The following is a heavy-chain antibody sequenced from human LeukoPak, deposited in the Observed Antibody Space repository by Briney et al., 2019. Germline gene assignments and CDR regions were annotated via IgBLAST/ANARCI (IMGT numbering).Heavy chain of an antibody. CDR1: GGTFSSYA. D-gene: IGHD3-10*01. V-gene: IGHV1-69*01. CDR2: IIPIFGTA. J-gene: IGHJ4*02. CDR3: ARPRNSMVRGALDY. Sequence: SVKVSCKASGGTFSSYAISWVRPAPGQGLEWMGGIIPIFGTANYAQKFQGRVTITADESTSTAYMELSSLRSEDTAVYYCARPRNSMVRGALDYWGQGTLVTVSS.